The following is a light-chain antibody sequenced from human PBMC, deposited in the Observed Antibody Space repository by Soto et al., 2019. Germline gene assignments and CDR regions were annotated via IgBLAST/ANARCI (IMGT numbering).Light chain of an antibody. Sequence: VLTQSPATLSLSPGERATLTCRASQSVSSYLAWYQQKPGQAPRLLIYDASNRATGIPARFSGSGSGTDLTLPNSSLEPEDFAIYFWQQRNNWPRAFGQRTKVEIK. CDR3: QQRNNWPRA. J-gene: IGKJ1*01. CDR1: QSVSSY. CDR2: DAS. V-gene: IGKV3-11*01.